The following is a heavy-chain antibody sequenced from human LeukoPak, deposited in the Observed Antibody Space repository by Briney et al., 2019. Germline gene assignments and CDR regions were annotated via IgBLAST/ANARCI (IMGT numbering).Heavy chain of an antibody. D-gene: IGHD3-9*01. CDR2: INHSGST. Sequence: SETLSLTCAVYGGSFSGYYWSWIRQPPGKGLEWIGEINHSGSTNYNPSLKSRVTISVDTSKNQFSLKLSSVTAADTAVYYCARHNGLALDYYDILTGYYKVSWFDPWGQGTLVTVSS. CDR3: ARHNGLALDYYDILTGYYKVSWFDP. CDR1: GGSFSGYY. V-gene: IGHV4-34*01. J-gene: IGHJ5*02.